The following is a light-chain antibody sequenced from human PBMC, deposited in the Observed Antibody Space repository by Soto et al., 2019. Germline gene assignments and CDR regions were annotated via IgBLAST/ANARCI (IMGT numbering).Light chain of an antibody. CDR2: DTS. Sequence: QAVVTQEPSLTVSPGGTVPITCGSITGAVTSGHYPYWFQQKPGQAPRTLIYDTSNKHSWTPARFSGSLLGGKAALTLSGAQPEAEAEYYCLISYSGALYVFGTGTKVTVL. CDR3: LISYSGALYV. V-gene: IGLV7-46*01. CDR1: TGAVTSGHY. J-gene: IGLJ1*01.